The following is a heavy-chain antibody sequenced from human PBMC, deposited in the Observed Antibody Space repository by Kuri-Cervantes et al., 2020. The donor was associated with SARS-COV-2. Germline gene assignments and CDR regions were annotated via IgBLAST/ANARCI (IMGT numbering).Heavy chain of an antibody. CDR2: ISYDGSNK. J-gene: IGHJ6*02. Sequence: GGSLRLTCAASGVTFSSYGMHWVRQAPGKGLEWVAVISYDGSNKYYADSVKGRFTISRDNSKDTLYLQMNSLRAEDTAVYYCAKELSRDIVVVPVYHYYYGMDVWGQGTTVTVSS. V-gene: IGHV3-30*18. D-gene: IGHD2-2*01. CDR1: GVTFSSYG. CDR3: AKELSRDIVVVPVYHYYYGMDV.